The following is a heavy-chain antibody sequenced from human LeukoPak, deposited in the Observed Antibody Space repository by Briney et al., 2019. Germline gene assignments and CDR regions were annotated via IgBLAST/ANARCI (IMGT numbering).Heavy chain of an antibody. CDR3: ARASVEMATYFDY. V-gene: IGHV4-30-2*01. CDR2: IYHSGST. CDR1: GGSISSGGYS. Sequence: PSETLSLTCAVSGGSISSGGYSWSWIRQPPGKGLEWIGYIYHSGSTYYNPSLKSRVTISVDRSKNQFSLKPSSVTAADTAVYYCARASVEMATYFDYWGQGTLVTVSS. D-gene: IGHD5-12*01. J-gene: IGHJ4*02.